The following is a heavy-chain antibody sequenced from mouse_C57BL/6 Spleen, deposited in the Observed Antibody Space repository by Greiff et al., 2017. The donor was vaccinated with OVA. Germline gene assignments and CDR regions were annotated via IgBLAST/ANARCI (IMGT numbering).Heavy chain of an antibody. Sequence: EVKLVESGGGLVKPGGSLKLSCAASGFTFSDYGMHWVRQAPEKGLEWVAYISSGSSTIYYAATVKGRFTISRDNAKNNLFLHMTSLRSEDTAMYYCAMPPYDYERGFDYWGQGTTLTVSS. D-gene: IGHD2-4*01. CDR2: ISSGSSTI. J-gene: IGHJ2*01. V-gene: IGHV5-17*01. CDR1: GFTFSDYG. CDR3: AMPPYDYERGFDY.